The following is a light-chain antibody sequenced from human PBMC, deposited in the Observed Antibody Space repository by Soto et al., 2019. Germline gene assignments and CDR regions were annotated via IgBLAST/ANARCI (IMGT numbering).Light chain of an antibody. CDR1: SSKIGDSY. V-gene: IGLV1-51*02. CDR3: GTWDTSLPAWV. Sequence: QSALTQPPSVSAAPGQKVTIYCSGSSSKIGDSYVSWYLHLPGTVPKLLIFENNKRPSGTPDRFSASKSGTSATLATSGLQTGDEADYYCGTWDTSLPAWVFGGGTKLTVL. J-gene: IGLJ3*02. CDR2: ENN.